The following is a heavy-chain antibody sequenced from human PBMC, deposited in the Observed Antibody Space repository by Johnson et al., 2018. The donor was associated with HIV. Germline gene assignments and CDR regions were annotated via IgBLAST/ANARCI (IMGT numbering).Heavy chain of an antibody. CDR3: ASGPFYPYYNFWSGYVDAFDI. CDR2: ISYDGSNK. CDR1: GFTFSSYA. Sequence: QVQLVESGGGVVQPGRSLRLSCAASGFTFSSYAMNWVRQAPGKGLEWGAVISYDGSNKYYADSVKGRFTISRDNSKHTLYLQMNSLSAEDAAVFYCASGPFYPYYNFWSGYVDAFDIWGQGTMVTVSS. V-gene: IGHV3-30-3*01. D-gene: IGHD3-3*01. J-gene: IGHJ3*02.